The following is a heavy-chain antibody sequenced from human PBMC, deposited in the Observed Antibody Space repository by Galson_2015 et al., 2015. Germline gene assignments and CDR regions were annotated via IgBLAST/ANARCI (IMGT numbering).Heavy chain of an antibody. J-gene: IGHJ4*02. CDR3: ARRGVAGAWLGWYYFDY. V-gene: IGHV5-10-1*01. D-gene: IGHD6-19*01. CDR2: IDPSDSYT. CDR1: GYSFTSYW. Sequence: QSGAEVKKPGESLRISCKGSGYSFTSYWISWVRQMPGKGLEWMGRIDPSDSYTNYSPSFQGHVTISADKSISTAYLQWSSLKASDTAMYYCARRGVAGAWLGWYYFDYWGQGTLVTVSS.